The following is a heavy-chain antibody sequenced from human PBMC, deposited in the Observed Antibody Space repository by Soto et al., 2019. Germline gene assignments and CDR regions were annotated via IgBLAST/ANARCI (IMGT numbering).Heavy chain of an antibody. D-gene: IGHD6-13*01. J-gene: IGHJ5*02. Sequence: ASVNVSCKASGYTFTRYGIHWVRQAPGQRIEWMGWINAANGDTKCSPTSQGRVTITRETSASTAYIQLSSLRSAATAAYYCVRRHVSATGLDWFDPWGQGTLVTVSS. CDR2: INAANGDT. V-gene: IGHV1-3*01. CDR1: GYTFTRYG. CDR3: VRRHVSATGLDWFDP.